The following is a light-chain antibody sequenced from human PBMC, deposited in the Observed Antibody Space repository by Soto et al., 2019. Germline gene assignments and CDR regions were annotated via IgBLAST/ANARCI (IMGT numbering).Light chain of an antibody. CDR3: QQFNNYLT. V-gene: IGKV1D-13*01. CDR2: DAS. CDR1: QGISSA. J-gene: IGKJ4*01. Sequence: AIQLTQSPSSLSASVGDRVTITCRASQGISSALAWYQQKPGKAPKLLIYDASSLESGVPSRFSGSGSGTDFTLTISSLQPEDFATYYCQQFNNYLTFGGGTKVDNK.